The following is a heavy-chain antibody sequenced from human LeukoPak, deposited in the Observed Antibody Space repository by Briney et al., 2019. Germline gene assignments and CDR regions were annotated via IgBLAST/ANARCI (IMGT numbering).Heavy chain of an antibody. CDR1: GFIFSNYW. J-gene: IGHJ4*02. CDR2: ITSDGSST. Sequence: GGSLRLSCAASGFIFSNYWMHWVRQAPGKGLVWVSRITSDGSSTNYADSVKGRLTISRDNAKNTLYLQMNSLRAEDTAVYYCARDGSLPDYWGQGTLVTVSS. CDR3: ARDGSLPDY. V-gene: IGHV3-74*01.